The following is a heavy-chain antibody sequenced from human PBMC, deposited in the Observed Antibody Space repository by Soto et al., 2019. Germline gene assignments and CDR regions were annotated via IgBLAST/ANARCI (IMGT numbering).Heavy chain of an antibody. D-gene: IGHD3-3*01. V-gene: IGHV6-1*01. J-gene: IGHJ4*02. Sequence: KQSQTLSLTCAISGDSVSSNSAAWNWIRQSPSRGLEWLGRTYYRSKWYNDYAVSVKSRITINPDTSKNQFSLQLNSVTPEDTAVYYCARGPPPIFGVVIKGLDYFDYWGQGTLVTVSS. CDR2: TYYRSKWYN. CDR3: ARGPPPIFGVVIKGLDYFDY. CDR1: GDSVSSNSAA.